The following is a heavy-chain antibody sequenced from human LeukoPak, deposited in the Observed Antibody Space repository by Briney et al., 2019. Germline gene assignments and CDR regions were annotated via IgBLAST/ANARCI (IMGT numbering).Heavy chain of an antibody. J-gene: IGHJ5*02. D-gene: IGHD3-3*01. CDR1: GYTFTSYA. CDR3: ARGELKTYYDFWSGYSNWFDP. V-gene: IGHV7-4-1*02. Sequence: ASVKVSSKASGYTFTSYAMNWVRQAPGQGLEWMGWINTNTGNPTYAQGFTGRFVFSLDTSVSTAYLQISSLKAEDTAVYYCARGELKTYYDFWSGYSNWFDPWGQGTLVTVSS. CDR2: INTNTGNP.